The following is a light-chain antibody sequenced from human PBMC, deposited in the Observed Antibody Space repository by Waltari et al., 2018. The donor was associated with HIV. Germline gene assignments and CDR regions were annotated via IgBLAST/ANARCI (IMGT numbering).Light chain of an antibody. Sequence: QTVVTQEPSLTVSPGGTVTLTCASTTGPVTSAHYPNWFQQKPGQAPRSLTYHTGHKNSWTPARFSGSLRGDKAARTLSGVQAEDEAEYYFLLYYGGSWVFGGGTKLTVL. CDR1: TGPVTSAHY. CDR3: LLYYGGSWV. CDR2: HTG. V-gene: IGLV7-43*01. J-gene: IGLJ3*02.